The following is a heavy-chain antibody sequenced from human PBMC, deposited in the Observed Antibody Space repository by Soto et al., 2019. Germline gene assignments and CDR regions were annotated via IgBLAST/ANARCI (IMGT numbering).Heavy chain of an antibody. D-gene: IGHD3-16*01. J-gene: IGHJ6*02. CDR3: AREGEFGGISLYYSYYYMDV. CDR1: GYTFTSYD. CDR2: MNPNSGNT. Sequence: ASVKVSCKASGYTFTSYDINWVRQATGQGLEWMGWMNPNSGNTGYAQKFQGRVTMTRNTSISTAYMELSSLRSEDTAVYYCAREGEFGGISLYYSYYYMDVWGQGTTVTVSS. V-gene: IGHV1-8*01.